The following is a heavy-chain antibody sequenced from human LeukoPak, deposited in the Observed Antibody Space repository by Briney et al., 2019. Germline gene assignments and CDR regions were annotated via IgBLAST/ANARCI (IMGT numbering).Heavy chain of an antibody. V-gene: IGHV3-48*04. CDR1: GFTFSSYS. CDR2: ISSSGSTI. D-gene: IGHD1-26*01. Sequence: GGSLRLSCAASGFTFSSYSMNWVRQAPGKGLEWVSYISSSGSTIYYADSVKGRFTISRDNAKNSLYLQMNSLRAEDTAVYYCARDWHGSYFGWFDPWGQGTLVTVSS. J-gene: IGHJ5*02. CDR3: ARDWHGSYFGWFDP.